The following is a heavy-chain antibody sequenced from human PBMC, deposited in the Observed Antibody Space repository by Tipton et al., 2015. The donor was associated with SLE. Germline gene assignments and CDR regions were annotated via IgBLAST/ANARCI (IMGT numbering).Heavy chain of an antibody. Sequence: LRLSCSVSGGSINTSIYHWGWIRQPPGKGREWIGGIFHTGTTYYTSSLKSRVTISMDMSKNQFSLKLSSVTAADTAVYHCARRHYYEMSGYHSEWFDPWGQGTLVTV. CDR3: ARRHYYEMSGYHSEWFDP. CDR2: IFHTGTT. CDR1: GGSINTSIYH. V-gene: IGHV4-39*07. J-gene: IGHJ5*02. D-gene: IGHD3-22*01.